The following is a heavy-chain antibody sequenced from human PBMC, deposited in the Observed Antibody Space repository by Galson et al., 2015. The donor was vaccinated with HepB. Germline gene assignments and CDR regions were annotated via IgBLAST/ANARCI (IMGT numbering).Heavy chain of an antibody. CDR3: ARDGVVVTVSHDY. J-gene: IGHJ4*02. Sequence: SLRLSCAASGFTFSSYWMSWVRQAPGKGLEWVANIKQDGSEKYYVDSVKGRFTISRDNAKNSLYLQMNSLRAEDTAVYYCARDGVVVTVSHDYWGQGTLVTVSS. D-gene: IGHD2-21*02. V-gene: IGHV3-7*01. CDR1: GFTFSSYW. CDR2: IKQDGSEK.